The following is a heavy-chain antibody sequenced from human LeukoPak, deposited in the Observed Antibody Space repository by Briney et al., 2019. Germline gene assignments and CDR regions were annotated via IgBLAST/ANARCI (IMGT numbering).Heavy chain of an antibody. CDR1: GFTFSSYS. J-gene: IGHJ6*03. CDR2: ISSSSSTI. CDR3: ARGGRYQLPATLNYYMDV. D-gene: IGHD2-2*01. V-gene: IGHV3-48*01. Sequence: GGSLRLSCAASGFTFSSYSMNWVRQAPGKGLEWVSYISSSSSTIYYADSVKGRFTISRDNAKSSLYLQMNSLRAEDTAVYYCARGGRYQLPATLNYYMDVWGKGTTVTVSS.